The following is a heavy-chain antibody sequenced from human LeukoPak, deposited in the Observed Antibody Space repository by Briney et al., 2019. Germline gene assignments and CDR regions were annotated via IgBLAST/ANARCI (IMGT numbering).Heavy chain of an antibody. D-gene: IGHD3-10*01. Sequence: GGSLRLSCEASGVTFSSYGMHWVRQAPGKGLEWVAVISYDGSNKCYADSVKGRFTISRDNSKNTLYLQMNSLRAEDTAVYYCAKASWFGESEYYFDYWGQGTLVTVSS. CDR1: GVTFSSYG. V-gene: IGHV3-30*18. CDR3: AKASWFGESEYYFDY. J-gene: IGHJ4*02. CDR2: ISYDGSNK.